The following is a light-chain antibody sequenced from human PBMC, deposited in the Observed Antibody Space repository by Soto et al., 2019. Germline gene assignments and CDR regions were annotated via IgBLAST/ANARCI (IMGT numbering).Light chain of an antibody. Sequence: RMTQSPSSFSASTGDRVTITCRAGQGISSYLAWYQQKPGKAPNLLIYAASTLQSGVPSRFSGSGSGTDLTITISCLQSEDFETYYCQQYNNWPPTFGQGTRLEIK. V-gene: IGKV1-8*01. CDR2: AAS. J-gene: IGKJ5*01. CDR3: QQYNNWPPT. CDR1: QGISSY.